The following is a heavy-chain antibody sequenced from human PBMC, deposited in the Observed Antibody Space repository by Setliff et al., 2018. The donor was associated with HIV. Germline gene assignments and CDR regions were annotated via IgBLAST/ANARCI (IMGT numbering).Heavy chain of an antibody. V-gene: IGHV6-1*01. CDR2: TYYNSRWNY. D-gene: IGHD4-17*01. CDR3: ARDWGLYGDQGSFDY. J-gene: IGHJ4*02. CDR1: GDFVSSDRAA. Sequence: SQTLSLTCAISGDFVSSDRAAWNWIRQSPSRGLEWLGRTYYNSRWNYDYAASLKSRVAISVDTSKNQFSLQLHSVTAADTAVYYCARDWGLYGDQGSFDYWGQGTLVTVSS.